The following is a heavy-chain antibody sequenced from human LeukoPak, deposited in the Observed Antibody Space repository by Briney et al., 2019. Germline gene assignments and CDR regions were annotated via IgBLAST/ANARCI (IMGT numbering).Heavy chain of an antibody. CDR1: GFTFSSYT. D-gene: IGHD5-18*01. CDR3: ARDALHTAHFDY. J-gene: IGHJ4*02. V-gene: IGHV3-48*02. Sequence: GGSLRLSCAASGFTFSSYTMNWVRQAPGKGLQWVSTVSASSDIHYSDSVKGRFTISRDNARNSLYLQMNSLRDEDTAVYYCARDALHTAHFDYWGQGALVTVPS. CDR2: VSASSDI.